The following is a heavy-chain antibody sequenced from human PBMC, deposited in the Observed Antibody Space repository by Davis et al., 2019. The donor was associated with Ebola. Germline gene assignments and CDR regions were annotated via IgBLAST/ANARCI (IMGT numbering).Heavy chain of an antibody. CDR3: ARLYFGEVGFDY. J-gene: IGHJ4*02. Sequence: ASVKVSCKVSGYTLTELSIHWVRQAPGQGLEWMGRINPYSGATNYARKFQRRVTMTRDTSISTAYMELSRLKSDDTAVYYCARLYFGEVGFDYWGQGALVTVSS. D-gene: IGHD3-10*01. CDR1: GYTLTELS. V-gene: IGHV1-2*06. CDR2: INPYSGAT.